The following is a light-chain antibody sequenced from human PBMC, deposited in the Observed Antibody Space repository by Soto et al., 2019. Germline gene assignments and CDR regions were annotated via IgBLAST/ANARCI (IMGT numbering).Light chain of an antibody. V-gene: IGKV1-13*02. Sequence: AIQLTQSPSSLSASVGDRVTITCRASQGISSALAWYQQKPGKAPKLLIYDASSLESGVPSRFSGSGSGTDFTLTISSLQPEDCATYYCQQFKSYPPYTFGQGTKLEIK. CDR1: QGISSA. CDR2: DAS. CDR3: QQFKSYPPYT. J-gene: IGKJ2*01.